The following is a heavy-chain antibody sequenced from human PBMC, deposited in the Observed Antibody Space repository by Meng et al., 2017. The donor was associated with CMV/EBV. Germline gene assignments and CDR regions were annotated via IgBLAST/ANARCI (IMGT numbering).Heavy chain of an antibody. CDR3: ARDGGVGAGGYYYYGMDV. D-gene: IGHD1-26*01. V-gene: IGHV3-69-1*02. J-gene: IGHJ6*02. Sequence: GGSLRLSCAASGFTFSSYAMSWVRQAPGKGLEWVSAISGSTIYYADSVKGRFTISRDNAKNSLYLQMNSLRAEDTAVYYCARDGGVGAGGYYYYGMDVWGQGTTVTVSS. CDR1: GFTFSSYA. CDR2: ISGSTI.